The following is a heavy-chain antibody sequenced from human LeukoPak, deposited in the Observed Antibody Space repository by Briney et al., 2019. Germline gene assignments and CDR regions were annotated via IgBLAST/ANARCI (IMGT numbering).Heavy chain of an antibody. CDR1: GYSFTSYW. D-gene: IGHD3-3*01. J-gene: IGHJ4*02. CDR3: ARQNDFGLDY. CDR2: IYPGDSDT. Sequence: GESLKISCKGSGYSFTSYWIGWVRQMPGKGLEWMGIIYPGDSDTRYSPSLQGQVTISVDTSIGTAYLQWSSLKASDTATYYCARQNDFGLDYWGQGTLVTVSS. V-gene: IGHV5-51*01.